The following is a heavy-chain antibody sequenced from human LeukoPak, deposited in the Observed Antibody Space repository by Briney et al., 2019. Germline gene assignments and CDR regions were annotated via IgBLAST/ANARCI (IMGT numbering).Heavy chain of an antibody. CDR1: GGAFSSFA. Sequence: SVTVSCKASGGAFSSFAINWVRQTPGQGLEWMGGIIPVFVTPSYAQKFQGRVTITADESTSTAYMELSSLRSEDTAVYYCATEGYTSGWYRYWGQGTLVTVSS. CDR2: IIPVFVTP. V-gene: IGHV1-69*13. CDR3: ATEGYTSGWYRY. J-gene: IGHJ4*02. D-gene: IGHD6-19*01.